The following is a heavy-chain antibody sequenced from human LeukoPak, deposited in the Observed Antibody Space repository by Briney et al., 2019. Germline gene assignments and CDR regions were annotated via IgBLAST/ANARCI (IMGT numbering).Heavy chain of an antibody. CDR2: IYTSGST. J-gene: IGHJ4*02. D-gene: IGHD3-3*01. CDR3: ARGSYDFWSGYSHPYFDY. CDR1: GGSISSYY. V-gene: IGHV4-4*07. Sequence: SETLSLTCTVSGGSISSYYWSWIRQPAGKGLEWIGRIYTSGSTNYNPSLKSRVTMSVDTSKNQFSLKLSSVTAADTAVYYCARGSYDFWSGYSHPYFDYWGQGTLVTVSS.